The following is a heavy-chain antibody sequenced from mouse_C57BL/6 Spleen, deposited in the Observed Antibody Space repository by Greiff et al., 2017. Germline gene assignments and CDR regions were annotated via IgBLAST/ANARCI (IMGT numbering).Heavy chain of an antibody. CDR1: GYTFTSYG. Sequence: QVQLKESGAELARPGASVKLSCKASGYTFTSYGISWVKQRTGQGLEWIGEIYPRSGNTYYNEKFKGKATLTADKSSSTAYMELRSLTSEDSAVYFCARTHDYYYAMDYWGQGTSVTVSS. J-gene: IGHJ4*01. D-gene: IGHD2-4*01. V-gene: IGHV1-81*01. CDR2: IYPRSGNT. CDR3: ARTHDYYYAMDY.